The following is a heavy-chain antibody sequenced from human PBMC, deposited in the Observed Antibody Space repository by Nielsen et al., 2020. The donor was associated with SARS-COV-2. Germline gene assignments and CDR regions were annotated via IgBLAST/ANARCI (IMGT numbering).Heavy chain of an antibody. CDR1: GGPISSGGFY. CDR2: IYFTGRT. D-gene: IGHD5-12*01. CDR3: AREASGYDHYKYGMDV. J-gene: IGHJ6*02. V-gene: IGHV4-31*03. Sequence: SETLSLTCTVSGGPISSGGFYWSWIRQHPGKGLEWIGYIYFTGRTSYNPSLKSRVAMSVDTSKNQFSLDLKSVTAADTAVYYCAREASGYDHYKYGMDVWGLGATVTVSS.